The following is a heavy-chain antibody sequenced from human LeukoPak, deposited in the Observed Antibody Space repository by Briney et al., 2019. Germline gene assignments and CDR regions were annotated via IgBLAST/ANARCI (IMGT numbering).Heavy chain of an antibody. CDR2: ISSSSSYI. V-gene: IGHV3-21*01. CDR3: ARDSHGDYDVFADYFQH. CDR1: GFTFNSYS. Sequence: GGSLRLSCAASGFTFNSYSMNWVRQAPGKGLEWVSSISSSSSYIYYADSVKGRFTISRDNAKNSLYLQMNSLRAEDTAVYYCARDSHGDYDVFADYFQHWGQGTLVTVSS. J-gene: IGHJ1*01. D-gene: IGHD4-17*01.